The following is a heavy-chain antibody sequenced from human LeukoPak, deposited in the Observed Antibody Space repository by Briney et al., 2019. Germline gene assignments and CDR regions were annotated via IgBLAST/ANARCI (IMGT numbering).Heavy chain of an antibody. CDR3: ARGDYGSGSPFRGWYFDL. J-gene: IGHJ2*01. D-gene: IGHD3-10*01. CDR2: IYHSGST. CDR1: GGSISGGGYS. Sequence: SQTLSLTCAVSGGSISGGGYSWSWIRQPPGKGLEWIGYIYHSGSTYYNPSLKSRVTISVDRSKNQFSLKLSSVTAADTAVYYCARGDYGSGSPFRGWYFDLWGRGTLVTVSS. V-gene: IGHV4-30-2*01.